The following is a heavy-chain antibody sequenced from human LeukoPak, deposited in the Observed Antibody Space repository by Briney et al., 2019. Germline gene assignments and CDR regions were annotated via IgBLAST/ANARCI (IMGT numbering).Heavy chain of an antibody. CDR1: GYTFTSYD. J-gene: IGHJ6*02. CDR2: INTHSGNT. CDR3: ARGGQSYSYYYGMDV. V-gene: IGHV1-18*01. Sequence: GASVKVSCKASGYTFTSYDINWVRQAPGQGPEWMGWINTHSGNTNYAQKLQGRVTMTTDTSTSTAYMELRSLRSDDTAVYYCARGGQSYSYYYGMDVWGQGTTVTVSS.